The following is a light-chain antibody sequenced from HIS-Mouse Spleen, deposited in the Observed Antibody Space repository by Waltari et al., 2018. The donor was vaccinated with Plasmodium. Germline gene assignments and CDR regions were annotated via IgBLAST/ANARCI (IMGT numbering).Light chain of an antibody. J-gene: IGKJ4*01. CDR3: QQYGSSPQIT. CDR1: QSVSSSY. Sequence: EIVLTQSPATLSLSPGDRATLSCRASQSVSSSYLAWYQQKPGQAPRLLIYGASSRATGIPDRFSGSGSGTDFTLTISRLEPEDFAVYYCQQYGSSPQITFGGGTKVEIK. V-gene: IGKV3-20*01. CDR2: GAS.